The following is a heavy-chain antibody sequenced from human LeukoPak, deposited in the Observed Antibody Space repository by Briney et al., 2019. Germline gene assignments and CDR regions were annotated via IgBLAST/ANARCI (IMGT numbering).Heavy chain of an antibody. Sequence: GGSLRLSCTASGFTFSSYNMKWVRQAPGKGLEWVSYISSSGSIIDYADSVKGRFTISRDNAKNSLYLRMNSLRAEDTAVYYCARDFEAAGFDYWGQGTLVTVSS. CDR1: GFTFSSYN. J-gene: IGHJ4*02. V-gene: IGHV3-48*01. D-gene: IGHD6-25*01. CDR3: ARDFEAAGFDY. CDR2: ISSSGSII.